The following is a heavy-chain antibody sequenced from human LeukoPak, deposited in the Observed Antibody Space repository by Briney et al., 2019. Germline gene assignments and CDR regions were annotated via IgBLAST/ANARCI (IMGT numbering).Heavy chain of an antibody. J-gene: IGHJ6*02. CDR2: ISGTGGST. CDR1: GFTFSSYD. V-gene: IGHV3-23*01. CDR3: AKVYSSLYYYYGMDV. Sequence: GGSLRLSCAASGFTFSSYDMSWVRQAPGKGLEWVSVISGTGGSTYYADSVKGRFPISRDNSKNTLYLQMNSLRAEDTAVYYCAKVYSSLYYYYGMDVWGQGTTVTVSS. D-gene: IGHD6-13*01.